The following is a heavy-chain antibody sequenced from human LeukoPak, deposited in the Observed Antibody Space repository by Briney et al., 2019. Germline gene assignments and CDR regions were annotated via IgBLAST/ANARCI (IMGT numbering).Heavy chain of an antibody. D-gene: IGHD6-19*01. CDR2: ISGSGGST. V-gene: IGHV3-23*01. CDR3: AKTRGGWYYFDY. J-gene: IGHJ4*02. CDR1: GFTFSSYA. Sequence: PGGWVRLSCAASGFTFSSYAMSWVRQAPGKGLEWVSAISGSGGSTYYADSVKGRFTISRDNSKNTLYLQMNSLRAEDTAVYYCAKTRGGWYYFDYWGQGALVTVSS.